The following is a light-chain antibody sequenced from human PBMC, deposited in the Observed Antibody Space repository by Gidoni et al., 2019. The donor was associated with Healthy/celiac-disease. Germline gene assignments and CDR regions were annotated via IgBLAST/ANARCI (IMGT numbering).Light chain of an antibody. V-gene: IGLV2-18*02. CDR3: SSYTSSSTLV. J-gene: IGLJ2*01. Sequence: QSDLTQPPSVSGSPGQSVTISCTGTSSDVGSYHRVSWYQQPPGTAPTLMVYEVSNRPSGVPDRFSGSKSGNPASLTISGLQAEDEADYYCSSYTSSSTLVFGGGTKLTVL. CDR2: EVS. CDR1: SSDVGSYHR.